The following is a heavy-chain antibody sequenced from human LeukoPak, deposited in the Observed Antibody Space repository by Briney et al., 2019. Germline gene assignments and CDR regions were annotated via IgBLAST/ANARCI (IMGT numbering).Heavy chain of an antibody. J-gene: IGHJ6*02. Sequence: TGGSLRLSCAASGFTFSTYWMHWVRQAPGKGLEWIGEIYHSGSTNYNPSLKSRLTISVDNSKNQFSLKLSSVTAADTAVYYCARDKRIKMTTVTDGMDVWGQGTTVTASS. CDR3: ARDKRIKMTTVTDGMDV. CDR1: GFTFSTYW. D-gene: IGHD4-17*01. V-gene: IGHV4-4*02. CDR2: IYHSGST.